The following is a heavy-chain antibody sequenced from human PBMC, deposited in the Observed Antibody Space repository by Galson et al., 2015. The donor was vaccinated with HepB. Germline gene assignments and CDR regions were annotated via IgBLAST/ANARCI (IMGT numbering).Heavy chain of an antibody. J-gene: IGHJ6*02. CDR2: ISWNSGSI. Sequence: SLRLSCAASGFTFDDYAMHWVRQAPGKGLEWVSGISWNSGSIGYADSVKGRFTISRDNAKNSLYLQMNSLRAEDTALYYCAKDIIRQWIQGSLVVWGQGTTVTVSS. V-gene: IGHV3-9*01. D-gene: IGHD5-18*01. CDR1: GFTFDDYA. CDR3: AKDIIRQWIQGSLVV.